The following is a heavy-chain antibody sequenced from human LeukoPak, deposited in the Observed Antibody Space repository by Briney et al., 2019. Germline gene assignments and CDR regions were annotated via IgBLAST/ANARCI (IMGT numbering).Heavy chain of an antibody. CDR1: GFTFSSYW. Sequence: GGSLRLSCAASGFTFSSYWMHWVRQAPGKGLVWVSRINSDGSSTSYADSVKGRFTISRDNAKNTLYLQTNSLRAKDTAVYYCARDGGLVAGTDYWGQGTLVTVSS. CDR3: ARDGGLVAGTDY. CDR2: INSDGSST. V-gene: IGHV3-74*01. D-gene: IGHD6-19*01. J-gene: IGHJ4*02.